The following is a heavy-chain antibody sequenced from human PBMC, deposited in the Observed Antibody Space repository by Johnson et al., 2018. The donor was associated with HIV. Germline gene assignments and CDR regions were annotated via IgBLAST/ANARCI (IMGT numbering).Heavy chain of an antibody. D-gene: IGHD6-13*01. J-gene: IGHJ3*02. CDR2: ISSNGGST. Sequence: VQLVESGGGLVQPGGSLRLSCAASGFTFSSYAMHWVRQAPGKGLEYVSAISSNGGSTYYANSVKGRFTISRDNSKNTLYLQMNSLRAEDTAIYHCARATSASGTDKDAIDIWGQGTMVTVSS. V-gene: IGHV3-64*01. CDR1: GFTFSSYA. CDR3: ARATSASGTDKDAIDI.